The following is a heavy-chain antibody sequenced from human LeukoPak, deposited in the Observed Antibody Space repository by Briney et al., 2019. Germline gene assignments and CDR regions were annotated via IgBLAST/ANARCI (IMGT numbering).Heavy chain of an antibody. J-gene: IGHJ4*02. D-gene: IGHD4-17*01. CDR3: ARTTYGDYVDY. V-gene: IGHV2-5*02. CDR1: GFSLSTSGVG. CDR2: IYWDDDK. Sequence: SGPALVKPTQTLTLTCTFSGFSLSTSGVGVGWIRQPPGKALEWLALIYWDDDKRYSPSLKSRLTITKDTSKNQVVLTMTNMDPVDTATYYCARTTYGDYVDYWGQGTLVTVSS.